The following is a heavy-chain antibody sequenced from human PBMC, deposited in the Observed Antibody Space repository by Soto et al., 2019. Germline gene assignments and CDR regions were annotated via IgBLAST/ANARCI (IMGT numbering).Heavy chain of an antibody. J-gene: IGHJ4*02. D-gene: IGHD2-21*01. Sequence: GGSLRLSCAASGFTFSSYAMSWVRQAPGKGLEWVSAISGSGGSTYYADSVKGRFTISRDNSKNTLYLQMNSLRAEDTVGYYCAKDTCGGDCYSGSDYWGQGTLVTVSS. V-gene: IGHV3-23*01. CDR1: GFTFSSYA. CDR3: AKDTCGGDCYSGSDY. CDR2: ISGSGGST.